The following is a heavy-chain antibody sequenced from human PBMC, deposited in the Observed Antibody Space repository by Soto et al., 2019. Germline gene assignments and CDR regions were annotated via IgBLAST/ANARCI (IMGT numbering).Heavy chain of an antibody. D-gene: IGHD3-16*01. J-gene: IGHJ4*02. CDR1: GFTFSSYA. CDR2: ISGSGGST. CDR3: AKDHYDYIWGSSTLGGPLDY. V-gene: IGHV3-23*01. Sequence: GGSLRLSCAASGFTFSSYAMSWVRQAPGKGLEWVSAISGSGGSTYYADSVKGRFTISRDNSKNTLYLQMNSLRAEDTAVYYCAKDHYDYIWGSSTLGGPLDYWGQGTLVTVSS.